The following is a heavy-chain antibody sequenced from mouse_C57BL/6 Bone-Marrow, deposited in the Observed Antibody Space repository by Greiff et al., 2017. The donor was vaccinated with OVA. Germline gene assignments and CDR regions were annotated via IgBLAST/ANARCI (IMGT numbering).Heavy chain of an antibody. CDR3: ARRDGYYWYSDV. Sequence: VQLQQSGAELVKPGASVKISCKASGYAFSSYWMNWVKQRPGKGLEWIGQIYPGDGDTNYNGKFKGKATLTADKSSSTAYMQLSSLTSEDSAINFCARRDGYYWYSDVWGTGTTVTVSS. CDR1: GYAFSSYW. J-gene: IGHJ1*03. CDR2: IYPGDGDT. D-gene: IGHD2-3*01. V-gene: IGHV1-80*01.